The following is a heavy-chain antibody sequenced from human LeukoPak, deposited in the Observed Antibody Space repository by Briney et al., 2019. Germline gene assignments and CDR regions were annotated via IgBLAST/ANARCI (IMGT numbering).Heavy chain of an antibody. CDR1: GFIFSTYA. CDR2: INGRGIST. V-gene: IGHV3-23*01. J-gene: IGHJ4*02. Sequence: GGSLRLSCAASGFIFSTYAMSWVRQAPGKGLEWVSCINGRGISTYYADSVKGRFTISRDNSKNSLYLQMNSLRADDTAVYYCARASRDGFTITDYWGQGTLVTVSS. D-gene: IGHD5-24*01. CDR3: ARASRDGFTITDY.